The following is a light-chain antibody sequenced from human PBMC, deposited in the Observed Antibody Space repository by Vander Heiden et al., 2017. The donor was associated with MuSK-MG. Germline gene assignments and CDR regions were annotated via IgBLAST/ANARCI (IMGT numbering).Light chain of an antibody. V-gene: IGLV1-40*01. CDR3: QSYDNSLNDFV. J-gene: IGLJ1*01. CDR2: GNS. CDR1: SSNIGAHFH. Sequence: HSVLTQPPSVSGAPGQWVSISSPGSSSNIGAHFHEQWYQHLPGTAPKLLIFGNSNRPSGVPDRCSGSRSGTSASLAITGLQAADEADYYCQSYDNSLNDFVFGTGTTVTVL.